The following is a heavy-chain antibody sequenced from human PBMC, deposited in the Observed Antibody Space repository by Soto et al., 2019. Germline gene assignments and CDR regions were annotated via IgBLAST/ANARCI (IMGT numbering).Heavy chain of an antibody. D-gene: IGHD1-26*01. J-gene: IGHJ3*02. CDR3: VRGRAFMSRVAFDI. CDR2: INHSGST. Sequence: QEQLQQRGAGLLKPSETLSLTCAVLGGSFSDYYWTWIRQPPGKGLEWIGEINHSGSTSYNPSLKSRLTLSVHTSTKEFSLNLSSVTAADTAAYQCVRGRAFMSRVAFDIWGQGTMVTVSS. V-gene: IGHV4-34*02. CDR1: GGSFSDYY.